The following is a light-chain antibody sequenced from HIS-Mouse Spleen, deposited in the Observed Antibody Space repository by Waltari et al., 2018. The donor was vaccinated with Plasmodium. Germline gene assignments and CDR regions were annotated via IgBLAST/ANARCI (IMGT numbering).Light chain of an antibody. CDR1: ALPKKY. V-gene: IGLV3-10*01. CDR3: YSTDSSGNHRV. J-gene: IGLJ3*02. CDR2: EDR. Sequence: SYELTQPPSVSVSPGQTARITCSGDALPKKYAYWYQQKSGQAPVLVIYEDRKRPSGIAERFSGSSSGTMATLTISGAQVEDGADYYCYSTDSSGNHRVFGGGTKLTVL.